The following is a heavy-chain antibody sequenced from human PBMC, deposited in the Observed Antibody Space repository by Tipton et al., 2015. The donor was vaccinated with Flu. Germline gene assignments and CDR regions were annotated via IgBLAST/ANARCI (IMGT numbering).Heavy chain of an antibody. V-gene: IGHV4-61*01. CDR2: IYYRGYT. CDR1: GGSVSSGSYY. D-gene: IGHD1-1*01. Sequence: GLVKPSETLSLTCTVSGGSVSSGSYYWSWIRQPPGKGLEWIGHIYYRGYTNYNPSLKSRVTISVDTSKNQFSLKLSSVTAADTAVYYCARVRAGTYYYGMDVWGQGTTVTVSS. CDR3: ARVRAGTYYYGMDV. J-gene: IGHJ6*02.